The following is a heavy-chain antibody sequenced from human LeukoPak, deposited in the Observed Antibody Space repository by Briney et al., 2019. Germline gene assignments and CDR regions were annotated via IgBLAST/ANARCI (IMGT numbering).Heavy chain of an antibody. CDR1: GFIIGDYA. V-gene: IGHV3-49*04. D-gene: IGHD3-10*01. CDR3: TRDGGLTWYFDL. J-gene: IGHJ2*01. Sequence: GGSLRLSCTTSGFIIGDYAMTWVRQAPGKGLEWVGFIRSKAYGGTTEYAASVKGRFTISRDDSKSIAYLQMNSLKTEDTAVYYCTRDGGLTWYFDLWGRGTLVTVSS. CDR2: IRSKAYGGTT.